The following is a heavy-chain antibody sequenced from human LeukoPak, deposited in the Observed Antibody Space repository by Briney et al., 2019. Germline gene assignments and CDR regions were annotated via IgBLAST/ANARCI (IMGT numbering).Heavy chain of an antibody. J-gene: IGHJ6*03. CDR3: AKDYYGSGSYFYYYYMDV. Sequence: PGGSLRLSCAASGFTFSSYGMSWVRQAPGKGLEWVSAISGSGGSTYYADSVKGRFTISRDNSKNTLYLQMNSLRAEDTAVYYCAKDYYGSGSYFYYYYMDVWGKGTTVTISS. CDR1: GFTFSSYG. CDR2: ISGSGGST. D-gene: IGHD3-10*01. V-gene: IGHV3-23*01.